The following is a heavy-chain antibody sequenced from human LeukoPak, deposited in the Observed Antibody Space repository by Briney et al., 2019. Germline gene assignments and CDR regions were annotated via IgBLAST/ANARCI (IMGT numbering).Heavy chain of an antibody. D-gene: IGHD2-21*01. CDR3: ARQGYSDFGGRFDP. CDR1: GGSFGNYY. CDR2: RYSSGIT. V-gene: IGHV4-59*08. Sequence: SETLALTCKVPGGSFGNYYWNWLRQSPGKGLEWIGYRYSSGITNYNPSLRTRVTISVGPSKNQFSLTLHSVNASDTAVYFCARQGYSDFGGRFDPWGQGIPIIVSS. J-gene: IGHJ5*02.